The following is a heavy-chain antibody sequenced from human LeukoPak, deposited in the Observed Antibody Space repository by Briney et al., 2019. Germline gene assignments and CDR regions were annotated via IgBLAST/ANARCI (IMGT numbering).Heavy chain of an antibody. CDR2: ISWNSGSI. CDR3: VKDISVDIVATTPNAFDI. V-gene: IGHV3-9*01. CDR1: GFTFDDYA. Sequence: GGSLRLSCAASGFTFDDYAMHWVRQAPGKGLEWVSGISWNSGSIGYADSVKGRFTISRDNAKNSLYLQMNSLRAEDTALYYCVKDISVDIVATTPNAFDIWGQGTMVTVSS. D-gene: IGHD5-12*01. J-gene: IGHJ3*02.